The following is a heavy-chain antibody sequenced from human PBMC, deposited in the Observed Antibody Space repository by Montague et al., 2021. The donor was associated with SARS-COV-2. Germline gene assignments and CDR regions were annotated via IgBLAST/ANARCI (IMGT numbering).Heavy chain of an antibody. D-gene: IGHD3-10*01. Sequence: SETLSLTCTVSGGSISSTAYYWGWIRQPPGKGLEWIGSIYYTVNTYYNPSLKSRVTISVDASKNQFFLTLSSVSAADTAVYYCARQTTLLRGRAPPGVWGQGTTVTVSS. CDR1: GGSISSTAYY. CDR2: IYYTVNT. V-gene: IGHV4-39*01. CDR3: ARQTTLLRGRAPPGV. J-gene: IGHJ6*02.